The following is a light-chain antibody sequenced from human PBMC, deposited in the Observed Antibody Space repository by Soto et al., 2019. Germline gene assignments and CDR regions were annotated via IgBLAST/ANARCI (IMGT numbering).Light chain of an antibody. CDR1: SSNIGAGYD. J-gene: IGLJ1*01. Sequence: QSVLTQPPSVSGAPGQRVTISCTGSSSNIGAGYDVHWYQQLPGTAPKLLIYGNSNRPSGVPDRFSGSKSGTSASLAITGLQAEDEADYCCQSYDSSVGGSRVLGTGTKVTVL. CDR3: QSYDSSVGGSRV. CDR2: GNS. V-gene: IGLV1-40*01.